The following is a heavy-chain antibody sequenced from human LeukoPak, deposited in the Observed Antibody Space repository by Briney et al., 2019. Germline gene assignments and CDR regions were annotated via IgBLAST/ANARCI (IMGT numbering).Heavy chain of an antibody. CDR1: GYTFTTYS. CDR3: TRGELWFGEVSPDAFDI. CDR2: ISAYKGNT. D-gene: IGHD3-10*01. V-gene: IGHV1-18*01. J-gene: IGHJ3*02. Sequence: ASVKVSCKASGYTFTTYSINWVRQAPGQGLEWMGWISAYKGNTNYAQKLQGRVTMTTDTSTNTAYMELRGLTSDDTAVYYCTRGELWFGEVSPDAFDIWGQGTLVIASS.